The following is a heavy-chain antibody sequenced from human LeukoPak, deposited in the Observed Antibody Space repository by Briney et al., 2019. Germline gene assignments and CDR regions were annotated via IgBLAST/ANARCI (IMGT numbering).Heavy chain of an antibody. CDR3: ASGGDYYYYYGMDV. CDR1: GGSISSYY. J-gene: IGHJ6*02. V-gene: IGHV4-59*01. CDR2: IYYSGST. D-gene: IGHD2-21*02. Sequence: PSETLSLTCTVSGGSISSYYWSWIRQPPGKGLEWIGYIYYSGSTNYNPSLKSRVTISVDTSKNQFSLKLSSVTAADTAVYYCASGGDYYYYYGMDVWGQGTTVTVS.